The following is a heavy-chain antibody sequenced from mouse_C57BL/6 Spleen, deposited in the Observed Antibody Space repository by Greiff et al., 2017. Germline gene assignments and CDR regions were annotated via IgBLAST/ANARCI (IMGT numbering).Heavy chain of an antibody. V-gene: IGHV1-61*01. CDR3: ARRSYYDYDDDAMDY. Sequence: QVQLQQPGAELVRPGSSVKLSCKASGYTFTSYWMDWVKQRPGQGLEWIGNIYPSDSGTHYNQKFKDKATLTVDKSSSTAYMQLSSLTSEDSAVYYCARRSYYDYDDDAMDYWGQGTSVTVSS. J-gene: IGHJ4*01. D-gene: IGHD2-4*01. CDR1: GYTFTSYW. CDR2: IYPSDSGT.